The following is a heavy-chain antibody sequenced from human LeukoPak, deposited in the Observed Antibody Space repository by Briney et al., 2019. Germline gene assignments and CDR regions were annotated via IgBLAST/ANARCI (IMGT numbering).Heavy chain of an antibody. D-gene: IGHD7-27*01. CDR3: ARDKTGEYYFDY. J-gene: IGHJ4*02. CDR1: GGSISSSSYY. CDR2: IYYSGST. Sequence: SETLSLTCTVSGGSISSSSYYWGWIRQPPGKGLEWIGSIYYSGSTYYNPSLKSRVTISVDTSKNQFSLKLSSVTVADTAVYYCARDKTGEYYFDYWGQGTLVTVSS. V-gene: IGHV4-39*07.